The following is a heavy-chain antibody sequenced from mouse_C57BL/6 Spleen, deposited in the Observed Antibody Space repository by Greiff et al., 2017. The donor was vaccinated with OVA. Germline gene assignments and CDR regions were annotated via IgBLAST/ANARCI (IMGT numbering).Heavy chain of an antibody. CDR3: AREGFTTVVAGGNYYAMDY. D-gene: IGHD1-1*01. J-gene: IGHJ4*01. V-gene: IGHV1-85*01. Sequence: VQRVESGPELVKPGASVKLSCKASGYTFTSYDINWVKQRPGQGLEWIGWIYPRDGSTKYNEKFKGKATLTVDTSSSTAYMELHSLTSEDSAVYFCAREGFTTVVAGGNYYAMDYWGQGTSVTVSS. CDR2: IYPRDGST. CDR1: GYTFTSYD.